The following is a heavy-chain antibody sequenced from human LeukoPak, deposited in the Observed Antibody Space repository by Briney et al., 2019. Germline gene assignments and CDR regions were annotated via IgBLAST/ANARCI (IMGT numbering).Heavy chain of an antibody. CDR3: ARAGGGGVVIPPFPYGMDV. Sequence: GGSLRLSCAASGFTFNTYEMNWVRQAPGKGLEWVSYITSSGSTIYYADYVKGRFTISRDNGKNSLYLQMNSLRAEDTAVYYCARAGGGGVVIPPFPYGMDVWGQGTTVTVSS. J-gene: IGHJ6*02. D-gene: IGHD3-3*01. CDR2: ITSSGSTI. V-gene: IGHV3-48*03. CDR1: GFTFNTYE.